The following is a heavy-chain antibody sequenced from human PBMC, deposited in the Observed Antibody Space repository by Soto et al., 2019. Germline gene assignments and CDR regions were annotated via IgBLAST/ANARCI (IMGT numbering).Heavy chain of an antibody. CDR1: GLAFSNCA. Sequence: GLLRRCFEASGLAFSNCAMSLVRQAPGKGLEWVSTIKTSGDTTFYADPVKGRFTTSRDDSKNTLYLQMNSLRAEDTATYYCTKDVTGDIGADFWGQGTPVTVTS. CDR2: IKTSGDTT. CDR3: TKDVTGDIGADF. V-gene: IGHV3-23*05. D-gene: IGHD2-21*02. J-gene: IGHJ4*02.